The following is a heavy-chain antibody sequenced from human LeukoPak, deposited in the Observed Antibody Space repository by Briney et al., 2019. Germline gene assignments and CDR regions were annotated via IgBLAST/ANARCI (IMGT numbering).Heavy chain of an antibody. CDR3: ARAYGDYGAGYYYYYMDV. J-gene: IGHJ6*03. CDR2: INPNSGGT. D-gene: IGHD4-17*01. CDR1: GYTFTGYY. V-gene: IGHV1-2*02. Sequence: ASVKVSCKASGYTFTGYYMHWVRQAPGQGLEWMGWINPNSGGTNYAQKFQGRVTMTRDTSISTAYMELSSLRSEDTAVYYCARAYGDYGAGYYYYYMDVWGKGTTVTVSS.